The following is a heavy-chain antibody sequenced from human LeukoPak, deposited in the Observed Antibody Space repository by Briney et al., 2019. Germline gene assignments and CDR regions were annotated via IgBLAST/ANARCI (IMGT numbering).Heavy chain of an antibody. V-gene: IGHV4-34*01. CDR2: INHSEST. CDR3: ARWEGGSYYFFDY. Sequence: PSETLSLTCAVYGGSFSGYYWSWIRQPPGKGLEWIGEINHSESTNNNPALKSRVIISVDTSKNQFSLKLSAVTAADAAVYYCARWEGGSYYFFDYWGQGTLVTVSS. J-gene: IGHJ4*02. CDR1: GGSFSGYY. D-gene: IGHD1-26*01.